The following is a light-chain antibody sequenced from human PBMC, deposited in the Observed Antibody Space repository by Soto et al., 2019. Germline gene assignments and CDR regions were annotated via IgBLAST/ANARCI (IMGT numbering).Light chain of an antibody. CDR1: QSVFSTY. Sequence: EMVLTQSPVTLSLSPWERATLSCRSIQSVFSTYLAWYQQKPGQAPRLLIYDASTRATGIPDRFSGSGSGTDFTLTISRLEPEDFAVYYCQQYSRSPSITFGQGTRPEIK. J-gene: IGKJ5*01. V-gene: IGKV3-20*01. CDR2: DAS. CDR3: QQYSRSPSIT.